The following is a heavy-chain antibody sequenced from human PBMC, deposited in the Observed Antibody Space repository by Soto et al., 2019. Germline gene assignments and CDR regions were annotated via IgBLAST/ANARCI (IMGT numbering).Heavy chain of an antibody. CDR2: IWYDGSNK. V-gene: IGHV3-33*01. Sequence: QVQLVESGGGVVQPGRSLRLSCAASGFTFSSYGMRWVRQAPGKGLEWVAVIWYDGSNKYYADSVKGRFTISRDNSKNTLYLQMNSLRAEDTAVYYCARDRYYDSSGYRPPTEYFQHWGQGTLVTVSS. CDR1: GFTFSSYG. J-gene: IGHJ1*01. D-gene: IGHD3-22*01. CDR3: ARDRYYDSSGYRPPTEYFQH.